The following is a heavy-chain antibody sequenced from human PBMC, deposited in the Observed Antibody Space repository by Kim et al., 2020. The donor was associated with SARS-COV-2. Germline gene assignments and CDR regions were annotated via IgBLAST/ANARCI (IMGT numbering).Heavy chain of an antibody. Sequence: ASVKVSCKASGYTITTQGIHWVRQAPGQRLEWLGGINAGNGNTKYSQKFQGRVTITRDTSASTAYMELSSLTSEDTTVYYCVSSSCYPYCGMDVWGQGTTVIVSS. D-gene: IGHD6-13*01. CDR1: GYTITTQG. V-gene: IGHV1-3*01. CDR2: INAGNGNT. CDR3: VSSSCYPYCGMDV. J-gene: IGHJ6*02.